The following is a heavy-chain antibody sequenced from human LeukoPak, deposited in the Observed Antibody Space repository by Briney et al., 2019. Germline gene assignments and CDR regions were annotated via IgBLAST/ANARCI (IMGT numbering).Heavy chain of an antibody. Sequence: PTEPLSLTCTVSGGSISTYYWNWIRQPPGKGLEWIGYIYHSGSTNYNPSLQSRVTISVDTSKNQFSLKLSSVTAADTAVYYCARGYSYLSRSFDYWGQGTLVTVSS. V-gene: IGHV4-59*12. J-gene: IGHJ4*02. CDR1: GGSISTYY. D-gene: IGHD5-18*01. CDR2: IYHSGST. CDR3: ARGYSYLSRSFDY.